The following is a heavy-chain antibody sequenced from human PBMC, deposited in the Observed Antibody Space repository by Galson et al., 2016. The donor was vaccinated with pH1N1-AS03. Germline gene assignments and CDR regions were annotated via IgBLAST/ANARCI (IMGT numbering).Heavy chain of an antibody. CDR2: IHSSGST. J-gene: IGHJ5*02. Sequence: SETLSLTCTVSGGSINSHYWSWIRQPPGKGLEWIACIHSSGSTNYNPSLKSRVTISLDTSKNQLSLKLSSMTAADTAVYYCARDRYFSGWSYDGWFDPWGPGTLVTVSS. D-gene: IGHD1-26*01. CDR1: GGSINSHY. V-gene: IGHV4-59*11. CDR3: ARDRYFSGWSYDGWFDP.